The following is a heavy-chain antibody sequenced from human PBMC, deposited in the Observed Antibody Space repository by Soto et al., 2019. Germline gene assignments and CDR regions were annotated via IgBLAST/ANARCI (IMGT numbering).Heavy chain of an antibody. J-gene: IGHJ4*02. CDR1: GFTFTSSA. CDR3: AATRSLQLEVFNFDY. CDR2: IVVGSGNT. V-gene: IGHV1-58*01. Sequence: QMPLVQSGPEVKKPGTSVKVSCKASGFTFTSSAVQWVRQARGQRLEWIGWIVVGSGNTNYAQKFQERVTITRDMSTSTAYMELSSLRSEDTAVYYCAATRSLQLEVFNFDYWGQGTLVTVSS. D-gene: IGHD6-13*01.